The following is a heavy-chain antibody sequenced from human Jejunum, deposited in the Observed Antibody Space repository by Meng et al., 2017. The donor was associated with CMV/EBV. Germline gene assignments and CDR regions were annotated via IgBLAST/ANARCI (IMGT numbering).Heavy chain of an antibody. J-gene: IGHJ4*02. Sequence: FAFNRYGLPWVRQAPGKGLEWVAFVRYDGQHDYVLDSVKGRFIISKDNSKKTVYLQMDSLTAEDTAMYYCAKDRLYTNYVSASDSWGQGTLVTVSS. V-gene: IGHV3-30*02. CDR1: FAFNRYG. D-gene: IGHD4-11*01. CDR2: VRYDGQHD. CDR3: AKDRLYTNYVSASDS.